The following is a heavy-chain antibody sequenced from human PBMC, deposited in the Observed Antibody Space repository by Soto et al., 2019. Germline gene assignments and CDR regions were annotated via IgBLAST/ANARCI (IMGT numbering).Heavy chain of an antibody. Sequence: EVQLVESGGGLVQPGGSLRLSCAASGLTVSTNPMSWVRQAPGKGLEWVSVIYTGGGTHYADFVKGRFTISRDNSKNTVNLQKNSLRPEDTAVYYCARDASGHWGQGTLVTVSS. CDR2: IYTGGGT. CDR1: GLTVSTNP. CDR3: ARDASGH. V-gene: IGHV3-66*01. J-gene: IGHJ4*02.